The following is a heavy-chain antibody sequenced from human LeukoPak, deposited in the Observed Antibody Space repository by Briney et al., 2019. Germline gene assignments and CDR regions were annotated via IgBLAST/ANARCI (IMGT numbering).Heavy chain of an antibody. V-gene: IGHV1-69*13. D-gene: IGHD3-22*01. CDR3: ARGDWIVEFDYYYYYGMDF. CDR1: GGTFSNDA. J-gene: IGHJ6*02. CDR2: IIPIFGTA. Sequence: ASVKLTCTASGGTFSNDASGSVRLAPGQGLEWMGGIIPIFGTANYAQKFQGRVTITADESTSTAYMELSSLRSEDTAVYYCARGDWIVEFDYYYYYGMDFWGQGTTVTVSS.